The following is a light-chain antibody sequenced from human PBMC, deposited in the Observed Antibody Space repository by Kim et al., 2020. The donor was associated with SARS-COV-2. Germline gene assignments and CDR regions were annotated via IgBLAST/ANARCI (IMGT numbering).Light chain of an antibody. CDR3: QVWDSSSDLVV. CDR2: YDS. J-gene: IGLJ2*01. Sequence: APGKTARITCGGNNSGSKSVHWYQQKPGQAPVLVIYYDSDRPSGIPERFSGSNSGNTATLTISRVEAGDEADYYCQVWDSSSDLVVFGGGTQLTVL. CDR1: NSGSKS. V-gene: IGLV3-21*04.